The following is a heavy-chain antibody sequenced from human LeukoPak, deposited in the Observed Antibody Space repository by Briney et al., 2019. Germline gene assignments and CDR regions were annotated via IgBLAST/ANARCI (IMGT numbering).Heavy chain of an antibody. J-gene: IGHJ4*02. CDR1: GYSISSGFY. Sequence: SETLSLTCAVSGYSISSGFYWAWIRQPPGKGLEYIGRVFHSGTTYYNPSLTSRDNSAVETSKNQFSLNLRSVTAADTAVYFCARVLMWFGEPKYCFDSWGQGTLVTVPS. D-gene: IGHD3-10*01. V-gene: IGHV4-38-2*01. CDR3: ARVLMWFGEPKYCFDS. CDR2: VFHSGTT.